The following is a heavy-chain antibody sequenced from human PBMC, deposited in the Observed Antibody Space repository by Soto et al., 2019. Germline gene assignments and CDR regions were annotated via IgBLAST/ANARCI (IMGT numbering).Heavy chain of an antibody. J-gene: IGHJ4*02. D-gene: IGHD5-18*01. V-gene: IGHV3-53*04. CDR2: IYSGGST. CDR1: GFTVSSNY. Sequence: EVQLVESGGGLVQPGGSLRLSCAASGFTVSSNYMSWVRQAPGKGLEWVSVIYSGGSTYYADSVKGRFTISRHISKNTLYLQMNSLRAEDTAVYYCARGGYSYGPGFDYGGQGTLVTVSS. CDR3: ARGGYSYGPGFDY.